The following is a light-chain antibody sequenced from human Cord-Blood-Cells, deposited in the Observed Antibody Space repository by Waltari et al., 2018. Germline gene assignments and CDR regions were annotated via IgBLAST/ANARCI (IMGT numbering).Light chain of an antibody. CDR1: QRVSSY. CDR3: QQRSNWPLT. CDR2: DAS. V-gene: IGKV3-11*01. J-gene: IGKJ4*01. Sequence: IVLTQSLATLSLSRGERAPLSRRASQRVSSYLAWYQQKPGQAPRLLIYDASNRATGIPARFSGSGSGTDFTLTISSLEPEDFAVYYCQQRSNWPLTFGGGTKVEIK.